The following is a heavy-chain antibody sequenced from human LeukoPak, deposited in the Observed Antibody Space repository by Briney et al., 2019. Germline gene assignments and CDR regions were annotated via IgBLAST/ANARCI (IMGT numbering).Heavy chain of an antibody. CDR2: INPSGGST. CDR3: ARTYRKGYCSGGSCYFFDY. D-gene: IGHD2-15*01. CDR1: GYTFTSYY. J-gene: IGHJ4*02. Sequence: ASVKVSCKASGYTFTSYYMHWVRQAPGQGLEWMGIINPSGGSTSYAQKFQGRVTMTRDTSTSTVYMELSSLRSEDTAVYYCARTYRKGYCSGGSCYFFDYWGQGTLVTVSS. V-gene: IGHV1-46*01.